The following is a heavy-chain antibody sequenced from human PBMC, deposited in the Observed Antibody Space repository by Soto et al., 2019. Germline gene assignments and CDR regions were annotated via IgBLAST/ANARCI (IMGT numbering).Heavy chain of an antibody. V-gene: IGHV5-10-1*01. CDR2: IDPGDSYT. J-gene: IGHJ4*02. CDR3: ARSLYRTNSYYFNY. CDR1: GYSFSNFW. Sequence: LGESLKISCTGSGYSFSNFWINWLRQMPGKGLEWVGNIDPGDSYTTYSPSFQGHVTISVDRSINTAFLQWSSLKASDTAMYYCARSLYRTNSYYFNYWGQGTLVTVSS. D-gene: IGHD1-26*01.